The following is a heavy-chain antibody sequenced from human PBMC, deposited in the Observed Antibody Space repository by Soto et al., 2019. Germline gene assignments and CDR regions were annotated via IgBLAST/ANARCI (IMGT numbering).Heavy chain of an antibody. CDR3: ARDQAATVTPALFY. V-gene: IGHV1-18*01. Sequence: ASVKVSCKASGYTLTSYGISWVRQAPGQGLEWMGWISAYNGNTNYAQKLQGRVTMTTDTSTSTAYMELRSLRSDDTAVYYCARDQAATVTPALFYWGQGTLVTVTS. D-gene: IGHD4-17*01. CDR1: GYTLTSYG. CDR2: ISAYNGNT. J-gene: IGHJ1*01.